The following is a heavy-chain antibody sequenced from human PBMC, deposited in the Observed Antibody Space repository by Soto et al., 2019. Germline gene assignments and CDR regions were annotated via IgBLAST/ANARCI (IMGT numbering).Heavy chain of an antibody. CDR3: ARGVAASDYYYYGMDV. V-gene: IGHV5-10-1*01. Sequence: GESLKISCKGSGYSFTSYWISWVRQMPGKGLEWMGRIDPSDSYTNYSPSFQGHVTISADKSISTAYLQWSSLKASDTAMYYCARGVAASDYYYYGMDVWGQGTTVTVSS. CDR1: GYSFTSYW. D-gene: IGHD6-13*01. CDR2: IDPSDSYT. J-gene: IGHJ6*02.